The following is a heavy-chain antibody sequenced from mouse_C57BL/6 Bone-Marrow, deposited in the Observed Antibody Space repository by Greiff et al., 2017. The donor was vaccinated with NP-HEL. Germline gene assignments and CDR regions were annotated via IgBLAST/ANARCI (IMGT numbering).Heavy chain of an antibody. CDR2: ILPGSGST. Sequence: QVQLQQSGAELMKPGASVKLSCKATGYTFTGYWIEWVKQRPGHGLEWIGEILPGSGSTNYNAKFKGKATFTADTSSNTAYMQLSSLTTEDSAIYYCAKGDYGNYVEDWGQGTTLTVSS. CDR1: GYTFTGYW. V-gene: IGHV1-9*01. J-gene: IGHJ2*01. D-gene: IGHD2-1*01. CDR3: AKGDYGNYVED.